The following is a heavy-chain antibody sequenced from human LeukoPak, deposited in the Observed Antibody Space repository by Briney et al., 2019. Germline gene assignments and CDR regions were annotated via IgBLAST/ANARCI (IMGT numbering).Heavy chain of an antibody. J-gene: IGHJ4*02. V-gene: IGHV3-7*01. D-gene: IGHD6-19*01. CDR2: IKQDGSEK. CDR1: GFTFSSYW. CDR3: ARDGHSSGSVRPDY. Sequence: PGGSLRLSCAASGFTFSSYWMSWVRQAPGKGLEWVANIKQDGSEKYYVDSVKGRFTISRDNAKNSLYLQMNSLRAEDTAVYYCARDGHSSGSVRPDYWGQGTLVTVSS.